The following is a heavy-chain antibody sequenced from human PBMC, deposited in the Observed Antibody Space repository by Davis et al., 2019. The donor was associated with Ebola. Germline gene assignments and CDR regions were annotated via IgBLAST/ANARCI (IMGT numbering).Heavy chain of an antibody. V-gene: IGHV3-74*01. J-gene: IGHJ4*01. D-gene: IGHD5-12*01. CDR3: VRDSGYYSHDY. CDR2: IHPDGTGK. Sequence: GESLKISCAASGFTLSNFHIHLVRQTPGKGLVWVARIHPDGTGKNYADSLKCRSTNPRDNPKNPLSLQMNRLRVEDTAVYYCVRDSGYYSHDYWGHGTLVTVS. CDR1: GFTLSNFH.